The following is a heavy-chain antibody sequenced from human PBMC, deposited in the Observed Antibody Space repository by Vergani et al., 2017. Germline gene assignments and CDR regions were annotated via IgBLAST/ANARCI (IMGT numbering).Heavy chain of an antibody. CDR2: IYHSGNT. Sequence: QVQLQESGPGLVKPSQILSLTCTVSGGSISSGGFYWSWIRQPPGKGLAWIGYIYHSGNTYYNPSLKSRVTMSVDTSKNQFSLKLTSMTVADTAVYYCAGVSRDYNSDNSMDVWGKGTTVTVSS. V-gene: IGHV4-30-4*01. CDR3: AGVSRDYNSDNSMDV. CDR1: GGSISSGGFY. J-gene: IGHJ6*03.